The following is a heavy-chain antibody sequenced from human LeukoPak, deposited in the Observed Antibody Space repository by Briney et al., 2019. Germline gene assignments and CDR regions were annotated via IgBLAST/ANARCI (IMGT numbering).Heavy chain of an antibody. D-gene: IGHD3-22*01. J-gene: IGHJ4*02. Sequence: PGGSLRLSCAASGFTFSDYYMSWIRQAPGKGLEWVSYISSSGSTIYYADSVKGRFTISRDNAKNSLYLQMNSLRAEDTAVYYCARGGPTNWYYYDRSGYLDYWGQGTLVTVSS. CDR1: GFTFSDYY. V-gene: IGHV3-11*01. CDR2: ISSSGSTI. CDR3: ARGGPTNWYYYDRSGYLDY.